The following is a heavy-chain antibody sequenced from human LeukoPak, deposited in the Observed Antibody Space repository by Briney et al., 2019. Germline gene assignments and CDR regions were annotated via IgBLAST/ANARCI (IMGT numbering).Heavy chain of an antibody. V-gene: IGHV3-64*01. CDR1: GFTLRNHA. D-gene: IGHD3/OR15-3a*01. CDR3: AREERGLAIDY. CDR2: INSNGDTT. J-gene: IGHJ4*02. Sequence: RGSLRLSRADSGFTLRNHATRSGPHAPREGLEYVSAINSNGDTTYCGYSMKGRFTISRDNSKITLYLQMGSVRPADTAVYYCAREERGLAIDYWGQGALVTVSS.